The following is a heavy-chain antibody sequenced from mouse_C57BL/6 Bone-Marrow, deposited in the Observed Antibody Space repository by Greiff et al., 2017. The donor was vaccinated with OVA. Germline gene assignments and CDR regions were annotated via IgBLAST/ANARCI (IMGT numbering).Heavy chain of an antibody. CDR1: GYTFTSYW. J-gene: IGHJ4*01. CDR2: IHPNSGST. D-gene: IGHD1-1*01. V-gene: IGHV1-64*01. CDR3: ALFITTVVASRDY. Sequence: QVQLQQPGAELVKPGASVKLSCKASGYTFTSYWMHWVKQRPGQGLEWIGMIHPNSGSTNYNEKFKSKATLTVDKSSSTAYMQLSSLTSEDSAVYYCALFITTVVASRDYWGQGTSVTVSS.